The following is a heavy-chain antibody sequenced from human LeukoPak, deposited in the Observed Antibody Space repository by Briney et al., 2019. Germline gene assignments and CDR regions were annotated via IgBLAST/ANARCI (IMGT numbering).Heavy chain of an antibody. Sequence: ASAKVSCKASGYTFTSCDVNWVRQATGQGLEWMGWMNPNSGNTGYGQSFQGRITMTRAISIGTAYMELSNLTSEDTAIYYCTRGSSGRRDNWGQGTLVTVSA. D-gene: IGHD6-19*01. V-gene: IGHV1-8*01. CDR3: TRGSSGRRDN. J-gene: IGHJ4*02. CDR2: MNPNSGNT. CDR1: GYTFTSCD.